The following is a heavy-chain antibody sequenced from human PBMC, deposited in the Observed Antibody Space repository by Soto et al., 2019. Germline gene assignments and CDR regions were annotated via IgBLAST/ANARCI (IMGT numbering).Heavy chain of an antibody. Sequence: QVPLVQSGAEVKKPGASVKVSCRASGYTFTTYTLLWVRQAPGQRLEWMAWINPGNGDTKYSQNFQGRVTATRDTYASKAYMEMSSLRSEDTATYYCARKQPGFQIGRAWALDIWGQGTMVTVSS. CDR1: GYTFTTYT. CDR2: INPGNGDT. V-gene: IGHV1-3*01. CDR3: ARKQPGFQIGRAWALDI. D-gene: IGHD1-26*01. J-gene: IGHJ3*02.